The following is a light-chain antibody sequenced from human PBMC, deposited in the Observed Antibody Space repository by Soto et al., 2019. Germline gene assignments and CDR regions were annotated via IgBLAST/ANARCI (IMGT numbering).Light chain of an antibody. CDR2: EVS. J-gene: IGLJ2*01. Sequence: QSALTQPASVSGSPGQSITISCPGTSSDVDDYNSVFWFQQHQGKAPKFMAYEVSNRTSGVSNPFSGSKSANTAALTISGLRAEEGSGYCSRLSKRENTLVVFGAGTEVTVL. V-gene: IGLV2-14*01. CDR1: SSDVDDYNS. CDR3: RLSKRENTLVV.